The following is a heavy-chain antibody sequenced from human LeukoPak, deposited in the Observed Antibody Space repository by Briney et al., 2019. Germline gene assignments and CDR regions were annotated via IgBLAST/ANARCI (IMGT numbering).Heavy chain of an antibody. V-gene: IGHV3-53*01. Sequence: PGGSLRLSCAASGFTVSSNYMSWVRQAPGKGLEWVSVIYSGGSTYYADSVKGRFTISRDNSKNTLYLQMNSLRAEDTAVYYCARGEYYYDSSGYYQFYYFGYWGQGTLVTVSS. CDR1: GFTVSSNY. CDR3: ARGEYYYDSSGYYQFYYFGY. D-gene: IGHD3-22*01. CDR2: IYSGGST. J-gene: IGHJ4*02.